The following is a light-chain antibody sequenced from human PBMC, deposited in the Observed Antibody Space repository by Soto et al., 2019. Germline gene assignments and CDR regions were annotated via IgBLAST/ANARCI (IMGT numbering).Light chain of an antibody. CDR2: EVT. CDR1: SSDVGSYNH. J-gene: IGLJ3*02. Sequence: QSALTQPASVSGSPGQSITISCTGTSSDVGSYNHVSWYQQHPGKAPKLMIYEVTKRPSGVSNRFSGSKSGNTASLTISGLQAEDEADYYCCSYAGSSTWVFGGGTKVTVL. CDR3: CSYAGSSTWV. V-gene: IGLV2-23*02.